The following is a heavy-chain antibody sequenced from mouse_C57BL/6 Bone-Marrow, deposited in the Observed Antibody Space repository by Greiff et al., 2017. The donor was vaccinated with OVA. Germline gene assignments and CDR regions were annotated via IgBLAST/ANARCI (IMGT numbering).Heavy chain of an antibody. V-gene: IGHV5-6*02. CDR3: ARGTSGFAY. CDR2: ISSGGSYT. Sequence: DVMLVESGGDLVKPGGSLKLSCAASGFTFSSYGMSWVRQTPDKRLEWVATISSGGSYTYYPASVQGRFTISRDNVKNTLFLGMSGLKSEDTAMYECARGTSGFAYWGQGTLVTVSA. D-gene: IGHD2-14*01. J-gene: IGHJ3*01. CDR1: GFTFSSYG.